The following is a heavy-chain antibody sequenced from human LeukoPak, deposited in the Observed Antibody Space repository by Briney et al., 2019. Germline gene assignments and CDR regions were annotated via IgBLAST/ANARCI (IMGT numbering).Heavy chain of an antibody. CDR3: ARLRFLEWSP. CDR2: ISGSGGST. Sequence: GGSLRLSCAASGFTFSSYAMSWVRQAPGKGLEWVSAISGSGGSTYYADSVKGRFTISRDNAKNSLYLQMNSLRAEDTAVYYCARLRFLEWSPWGQGTLVTVSS. CDR1: GFTFSSYA. D-gene: IGHD3-3*01. J-gene: IGHJ4*02. V-gene: IGHV3-23*01.